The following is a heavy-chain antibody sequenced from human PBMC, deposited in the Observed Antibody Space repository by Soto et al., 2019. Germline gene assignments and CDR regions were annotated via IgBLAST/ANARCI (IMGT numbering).Heavy chain of an antibody. CDR2: ISAYNGNT. V-gene: IGHV1-18*01. J-gene: IGHJ6*02. CDR1: GYTFTSYG. CDR3: ASVVTIFGVVIIPDYYGMDG. Sequence: ASVKVSCKASGYTFTSYGISWVRQAPGQGLEWMGWISAYNGNTNYAQKLQGRVTMTTDTSTSTAYMELRSLRSDDTAVYYCASVVTIFGVVIIPDYYGMDGWGQGTTVTVSS. D-gene: IGHD3-3*01.